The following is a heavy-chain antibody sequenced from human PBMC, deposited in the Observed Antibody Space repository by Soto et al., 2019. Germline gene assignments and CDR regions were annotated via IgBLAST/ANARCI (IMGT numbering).Heavy chain of an antibody. CDR2: IYYSGST. CDR1: GGSISSYY. V-gene: IGHV4-59*01. Sequence: ETLSLTCTVSGGSISSYYWSWIRQPPGKGLEWIGYIYYSGSTNYNPSLKSRVTISVDTSKNQFSLKLSSVTAADTAVYYCARDRSLDYWGQGTLVTVSS. CDR3: ARDRSLDY. J-gene: IGHJ4*02.